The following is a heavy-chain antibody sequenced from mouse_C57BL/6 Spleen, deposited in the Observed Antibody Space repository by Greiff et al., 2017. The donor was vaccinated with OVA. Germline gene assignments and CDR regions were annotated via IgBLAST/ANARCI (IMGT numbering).Heavy chain of an antibody. Sequence: QVQLQQSGAELVRPGTSVKLSCKASGYTFTSYWMHWVKQRPGQGLEWIGVIDPSDSYTNYNQKFKGKATLTVDTSSSTAYMQLSSLTSEDSAVYYCARCYGSSRYYAMDYWGQGTSVTVSS. J-gene: IGHJ4*01. V-gene: IGHV1-59*01. CDR1: GYTFTSYW. CDR2: IDPSDSYT. CDR3: ARCYGSSRYYAMDY. D-gene: IGHD1-1*01.